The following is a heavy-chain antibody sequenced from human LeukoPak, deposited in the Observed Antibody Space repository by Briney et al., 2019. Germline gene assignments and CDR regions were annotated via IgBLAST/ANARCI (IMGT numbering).Heavy chain of an antibody. D-gene: IGHD3-10*01. CDR2: IIPILGIA. J-gene: IGHJ4*02. CDR1: GGTFSSYA. Sequence: GASVKVSCKASGGTFSSYAISWVRQAPGQGLEWMGRIIPILGIANYAQKFQGRVTITADKSTSTAYMELSSLRSEDTAVYYCARPITMVREVFDYWGQGTLVTVSS. CDR3: ARPITMVREVFDY. V-gene: IGHV1-69*04.